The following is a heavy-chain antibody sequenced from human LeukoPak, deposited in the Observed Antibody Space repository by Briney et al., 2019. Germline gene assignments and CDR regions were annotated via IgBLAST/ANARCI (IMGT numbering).Heavy chain of an antibody. CDR2: IYHSGTT. Sequence: SGTLSLTCAVSGGSISSSNWWSWVRQPPGKGLEWIGEIYHSGTTNYNPSLKSQVSISIDTSKNQFSLRLTSVTAADTAVYYCARQTGSGLFILPGGQGTLVTVSS. CDR1: GGSISSSNW. CDR3: ARQTGSGLFILP. V-gene: IGHV4-4*02. D-gene: IGHD3/OR15-3a*01. J-gene: IGHJ4*02.